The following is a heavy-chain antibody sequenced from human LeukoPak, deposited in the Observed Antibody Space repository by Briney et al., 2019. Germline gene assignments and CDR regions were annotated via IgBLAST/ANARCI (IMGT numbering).Heavy chain of an antibody. V-gene: IGHV3-23*01. CDR3: AKDHCGDCYIDY. Sequence: GGSLRLSCAASGFTFSSYAMSWVRQAPGKGLEWVSAISGSGGSTYYADSVKGRFTISRDNSTNTLYLQMNSLRAEDTAVYYCAKDHCGDCYIDYWGQGTLVTVSS. CDR1: GFTFSSYA. D-gene: IGHD2-21*01. J-gene: IGHJ4*02. CDR2: ISGSGGST.